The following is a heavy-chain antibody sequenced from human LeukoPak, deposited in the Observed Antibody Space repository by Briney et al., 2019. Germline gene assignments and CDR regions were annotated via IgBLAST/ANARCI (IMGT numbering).Heavy chain of an antibody. Sequence: SETLSLTCTVSGGSISSSSYYWGWIRQPPGKGLEWIGRIYTSGSTNYNPSLKSRVTMSVDTSKNQFSLKLNSVTAADTAVYYCARVRGSSSWDRGAFDIWGQGTMVTVSS. D-gene: IGHD6-13*01. V-gene: IGHV4-39*07. CDR1: GGSISSSSYY. CDR3: ARVRGSSSWDRGAFDI. J-gene: IGHJ3*02. CDR2: IYTSGST.